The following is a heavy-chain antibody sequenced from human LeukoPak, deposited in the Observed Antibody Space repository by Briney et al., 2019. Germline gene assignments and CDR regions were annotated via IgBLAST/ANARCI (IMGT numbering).Heavy chain of an antibody. J-gene: IGHJ4*02. CDR2: IYYSGST. CDR1: GGSFSGYY. V-gene: IGHV4-34*01. CDR3: ARRGRTYSFPTFDY. D-gene: IGHD2-15*01. Sequence: ASETLSLTCAVYGGSFSGYYWSWIRQPPGKGLEWIGSIYYSGSTYYNPSLKSRVTISVDTSKNQFSLKLNSVTAADTAVYYCARRGRTYSFPTFDYWGQGTLVTVSS.